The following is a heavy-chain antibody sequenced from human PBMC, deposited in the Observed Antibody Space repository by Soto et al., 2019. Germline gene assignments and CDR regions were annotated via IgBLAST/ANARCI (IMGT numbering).Heavy chain of an antibody. CDR2: INSDGSST. CDR1: GFSFSSHS. V-gene: IGHV3-74*01. Sequence: GSLRLSCAASGFSFSSHSMKWVRQAPGKGLVWVSRINSDGSSTSYADSVKGRFTISRDNAKNTLYLQMNSLRAEDTAVYYCARAHAYCGGDCYDYWGQGTLVTVSS. CDR3: ARAHAYCGGDCYDY. D-gene: IGHD2-21*02. J-gene: IGHJ4*02.